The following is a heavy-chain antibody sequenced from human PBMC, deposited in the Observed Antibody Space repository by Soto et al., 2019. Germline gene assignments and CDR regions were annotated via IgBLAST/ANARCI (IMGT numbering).Heavy chain of an antibody. V-gene: IGHV3-33*01. CDR2: IWSNGINK. J-gene: IGHJ3*02. CDR3: VGERGPFDAFDI. CDR1: GFTFTNYG. Sequence: PGGSLRLSCSDSGFTFTNYGMHWVRQAPGKGLEWVAVIWSNGINKYYADFVEGRFTISRDNSKNTLSLQMNGLRAEDTALYYCVGERGPFDAFDIWGQGTMVTVSS.